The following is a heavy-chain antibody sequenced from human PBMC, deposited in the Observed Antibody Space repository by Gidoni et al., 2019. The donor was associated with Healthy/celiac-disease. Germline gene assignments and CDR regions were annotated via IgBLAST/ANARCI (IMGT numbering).Heavy chain of an antibody. CDR3: ARGSDKGGTAY. D-gene: IGHD1-26*01. CDR2: IYTSGST. V-gene: IGHV4-61*02. J-gene: IGHJ4*02. Sequence: QVQLQESGPGLVKPSQTLSLTCTVSGGSISSGSYYWSWIRQPAGKGLEWIGRIYTSGSTNYNPSLKSRVTISVDTSKNQFSLKLSSVTAADTAVYYCARGSDKGGTAYWGQGTLVTVSS. CDR1: GGSISSGSYY.